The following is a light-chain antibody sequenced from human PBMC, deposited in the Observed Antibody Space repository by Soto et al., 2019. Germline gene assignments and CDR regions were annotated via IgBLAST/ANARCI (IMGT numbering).Light chain of an antibody. Sequence: VLTQPPSASGSPGQSVTISCTGTSSDVGGYNYVSWYQQHPGKAPKLMIYEVNKRPSGVPDRFSGSKSGNTASLTVSGLQAEDEGDYYCSSHAGSKRVFGTGTKVTVL. V-gene: IGLV2-8*01. J-gene: IGLJ1*01. CDR1: SSDVGGYNY. CDR2: EVN. CDR3: SSHAGSKRV.